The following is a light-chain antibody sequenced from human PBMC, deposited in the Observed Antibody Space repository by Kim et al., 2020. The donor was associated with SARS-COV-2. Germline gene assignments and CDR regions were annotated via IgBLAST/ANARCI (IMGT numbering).Light chain of an antibody. Sequence: ELTQPPSASATPGQRVTISCSGSSSNVGSHYVFWYQHFPGTAPKLLIYRNNQRPSGVPDRFSASKSGTSASLAISGLRSEDEADYYCATWDDSLEGIFGGGTQLTVL. J-gene: IGLJ2*01. CDR2: RNN. CDR3: ATWDDSLEGI. V-gene: IGLV1-47*01. CDR1: SSNVGSHY.